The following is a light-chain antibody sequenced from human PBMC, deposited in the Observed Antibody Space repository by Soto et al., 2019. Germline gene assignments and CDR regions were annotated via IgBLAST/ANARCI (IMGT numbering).Light chain of an antibody. Sequence: QLVLTQPPSASGTPGQRVTISCSGSSYNIGSNYVYWYQQLPGTAPKLLMYSNNQRPSGVPDRFSGSKSGTSASLAISGLRSEDEADYYCAAWDDSLSGPVFGGGTKLTVL. J-gene: IGLJ3*02. CDR2: SNN. CDR3: AAWDDSLSGPV. CDR1: SYNIGSNY. V-gene: IGLV1-47*02.